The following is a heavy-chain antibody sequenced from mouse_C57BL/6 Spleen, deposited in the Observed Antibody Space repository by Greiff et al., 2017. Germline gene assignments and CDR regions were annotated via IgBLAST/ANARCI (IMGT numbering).Heavy chain of an antibody. Sequence: QVQLQQPGAELVMPGASVKLSCKASGYTFTSYWMHWVKQRPGQGLEWIGEIDPSDSYTNYNQKFKGKSTLTVDKSSSTAYMQLSSLTSEDSAVYYCARLVSQGYYAMDYWGQGTSVTVSS. CDR1: GYTFTSYW. CDR2: IDPSDSYT. CDR3: ARLVSQGYYAMDY. J-gene: IGHJ4*01. V-gene: IGHV1-69*01.